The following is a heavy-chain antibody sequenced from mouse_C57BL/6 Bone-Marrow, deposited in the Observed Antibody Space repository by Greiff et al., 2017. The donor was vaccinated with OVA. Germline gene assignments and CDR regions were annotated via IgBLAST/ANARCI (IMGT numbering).Heavy chain of an antibody. CDR3: ARDRDYDYDIDY. CDR2: ISYDGSN. Sequence: EVQLQQSGPGLVKPSQSLSLTCSVTGYSITSGYYWNWIRQFPGNKLEWMGYISYDGSNNYNPSLKNRISITRDTSKNQFFLKLNSVTTEDTATYYCARDRDYDYDIDYWGQGTTLTVSS. D-gene: IGHD2-4*01. V-gene: IGHV3-6*01. CDR1: GYSITSGYY. J-gene: IGHJ2*01.